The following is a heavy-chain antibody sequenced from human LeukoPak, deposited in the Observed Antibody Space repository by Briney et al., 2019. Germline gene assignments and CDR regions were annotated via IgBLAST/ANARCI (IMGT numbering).Heavy chain of an antibody. CDR1: GFTFSSYW. D-gene: IGHD3-22*01. V-gene: IGHV3-7*01. J-gene: IGHJ5*02. Sequence: GGSLRLSCAASGFTFSSYWMSWVRQAPGKGLEWVANIKHDGSEKYYVDSVKGRFTISRDNSKNSLYLQMNSLRAEDTAVYYCARPVGQYYYDPWGQGTLVTVSS. CDR3: ARPVGQYYYDP. CDR2: IKHDGSEK.